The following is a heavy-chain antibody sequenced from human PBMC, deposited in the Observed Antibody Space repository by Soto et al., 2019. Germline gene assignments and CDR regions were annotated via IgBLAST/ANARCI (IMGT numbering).Heavy chain of an antibody. CDR3: AKVGSSWYPRECYFDY. Sequence: GGSLRLSCAASGFTFSSYAMSWVRQAPGKGLEWVSAISGSGGSTYYADSVKGRFTISRDNSKNTLNLQMNSLRAEDTAVYYCAKVGSSWYPRECYFDYWGQGTLVTVSS. CDR1: GFTFSSYA. J-gene: IGHJ4*02. D-gene: IGHD6-13*01. CDR2: ISGSGGST. V-gene: IGHV3-23*01.